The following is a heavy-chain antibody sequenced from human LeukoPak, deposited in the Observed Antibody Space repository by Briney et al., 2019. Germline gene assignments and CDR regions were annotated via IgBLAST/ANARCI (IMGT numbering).Heavy chain of an antibody. CDR3: ARDLGATNAFDI. D-gene: IGHD1-26*01. Sequence: SETLSLTCTVSGGSISSYYWSWIRQPPGKGLEWIGYIYDGGSTNYNPSLKSRVTISVDTSKTQFSLKLSSVTAADTAVYDCARDLGATNAFDIWGQGTMLTVSS. J-gene: IGHJ3*02. CDR1: GGSISSYY. V-gene: IGHV4-59*01. CDR2: IYDGGST.